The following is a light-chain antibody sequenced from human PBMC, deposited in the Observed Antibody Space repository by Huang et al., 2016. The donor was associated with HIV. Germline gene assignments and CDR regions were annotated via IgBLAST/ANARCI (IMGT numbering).Light chain of an antibody. Sequence: IVMTQTPATLPVSPGGRATLSCRASQSVGTNLAWYQQKPGQTPRLIIYGSTTRATGVPARFSGSGSGTDFTLTINSLQSEDFGIYYCQQYNNWHLTFGGGTKV. J-gene: IGKJ4*01. CDR3: QQYNNWHLT. CDR1: QSVGTN. CDR2: GST. V-gene: IGKV3-15*01.